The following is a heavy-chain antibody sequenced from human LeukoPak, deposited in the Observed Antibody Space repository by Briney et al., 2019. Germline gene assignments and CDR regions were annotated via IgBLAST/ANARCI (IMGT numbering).Heavy chain of an antibody. J-gene: IGHJ4*02. D-gene: IGHD3-10*01. V-gene: IGHV1-18*01. CDR1: GNTFTNNG. CDR2: ISAYNGHT. CDR3: ARGVLLWFGELLDYFDY. Sequence: ASVKVSCKASGNTFTNNGISWVRQAPGQGLEWMGWISAYNGHTNYAQKLQGRVTMTTDTSTSTAYMELRSLRSDDTAVYYCARGVLLWFGELLDYFDYWGQGTLVTVSS.